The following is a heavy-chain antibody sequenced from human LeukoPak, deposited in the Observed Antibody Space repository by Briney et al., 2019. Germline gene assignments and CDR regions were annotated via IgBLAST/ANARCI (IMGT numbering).Heavy chain of an antibody. J-gene: IGHJ4*02. CDR1: GFTFSSYW. D-gene: IGHD4-17*01. V-gene: IGHV3-7*01. CDR2: IKQDGSEK. Sequence: PGGSLRLSCAASGFTFSSYWMSWVRQAPGKGLEWVANIKQDGSEKYYVDSVKGRFTISRDNAKNSLYLQMNSLRAEDTAVYYCARDLTYGDYVSFGYWGQGTLVTVSS. CDR3: ARDLTYGDYVSFGY.